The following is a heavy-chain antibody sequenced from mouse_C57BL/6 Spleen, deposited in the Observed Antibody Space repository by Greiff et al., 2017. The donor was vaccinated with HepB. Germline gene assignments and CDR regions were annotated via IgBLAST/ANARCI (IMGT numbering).Heavy chain of an antibody. CDR3: ARSHYYGSSYEAMDY. J-gene: IGHJ4*01. Sequence: VQLQQSDAELVKPGASVKISCKVSGYTFTDHTIHWMKQRPEQGLEWIGYIYPRDGSTKYNEKFKGKATLTADKSSSTAYMQLNSLTSEDSAGYFCARSHYYGSSYEAMDYWGQGTSVTVSS. V-gene: IGHV1-78*01. CDR2: IYPRDGST. CDR1: GYTFTDHT. D-gene: IGHD1-1*01.